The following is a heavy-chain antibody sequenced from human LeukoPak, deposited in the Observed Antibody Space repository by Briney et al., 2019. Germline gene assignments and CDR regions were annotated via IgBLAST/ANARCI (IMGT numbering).Heavy chain of an antibody. CDR3: ASLPADYYYGMDV. CDR2: IKQDGSEK. Sequence: QAGGSLRLSCASSGFTFSSYRMSWVRQAPGKGLEWVANIKQDGSEKYYVDSVKGRFTISRDNAKNSLYLQMNSLRAEDTAVYYCASLPADYYYGMDVWGQGTTVTVSS. V-gene: IGHV3-7*01. J-gene: IGHJ6*02. CDR1: GFTFSSYR.